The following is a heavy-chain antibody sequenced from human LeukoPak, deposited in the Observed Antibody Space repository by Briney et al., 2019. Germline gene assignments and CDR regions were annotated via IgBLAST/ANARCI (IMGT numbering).Heavy chain of an antibody. Sequence: GGSLRLSCAASGCTFSSYAMSLVRQAPGKGLEGVSAIRGSGGSTYYADSVKGRFTISRDNSKNTLYLQMNSLRAEDTAVYYCAKKGFGELVIDYWGQGTLVTVSS. J-gene: IGHJ4*02. CDR3: AKKGFGELVIDY. D-gene: IGHD3-10*01. CDR2: IRGSGGST. CDR1: GCTFSSYA. V-gene: IGHV3-23*01.